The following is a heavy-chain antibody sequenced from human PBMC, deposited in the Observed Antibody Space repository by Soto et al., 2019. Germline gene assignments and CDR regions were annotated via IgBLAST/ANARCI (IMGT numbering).Heavy chain of an antibody. CDR2: IYTGGGT. V-gene: IGHV3-66*01. CDR1: GLTVSTNP. J-gene: IGHJ4*02. Sequence: EVQLVESGGGLVQPGGSLRLSCAASGLTVSTNPMSWVRQAPGKGLEWGSVIYTGGGTHYADSVKGRFTISRDNAKNTVNLQMNSLRPEDPAVYYCARDGSGHWGQGTLVTVSS. CDR3: ARDGSGH.